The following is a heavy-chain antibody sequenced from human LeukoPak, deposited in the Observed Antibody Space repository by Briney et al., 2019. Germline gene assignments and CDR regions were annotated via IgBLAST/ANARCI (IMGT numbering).Heavy chain of an antibody. CDR1: GFAFGSKA. V-gene: IGHV3-23*01. CDR3: ARDRYYSGSGTSYYGMDV. Sequence: GGSLRLSCAVSGFAFGSKAMSWVRQSPARGLEWVASISPGGGTTYYADYVKGRFTISRDNSNNSLFVQMNSLRAEDTAVYYCARDRYYSGSGTSYYGMDVWGQGTTVTVSS. J-gene: IGHJ6*02. CDR2: ISPGGGTT. D-gene: IGHD3-10*01.